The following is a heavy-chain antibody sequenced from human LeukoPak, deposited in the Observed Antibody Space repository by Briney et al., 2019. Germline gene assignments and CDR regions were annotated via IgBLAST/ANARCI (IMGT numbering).Heavy chain of an antibody. Sequence: SGTLSLTCTISGDFISGSNWWSWVRLPPGKGLEWIGEIFHSGSTNYNPSLRSRVTFSLDTSKNQFSLKLNSVTAADTAVYYCARDDTTVASDWYFDLWGRGTLVTVSS. CDR3: ARDDTTVASDWYFDL. J-gene: IGHJ2*01. CDR1: GDFISGSNW. CDR2: IFHSGST. V-gene: IGHV4-4*02. D-gene: IGHD4-23*01.